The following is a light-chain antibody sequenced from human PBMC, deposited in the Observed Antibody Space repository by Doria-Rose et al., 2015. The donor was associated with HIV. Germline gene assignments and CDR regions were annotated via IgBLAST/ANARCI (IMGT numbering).Light chain of an antibody. CDR2: AAS. CDR1: QTVSTY. J-gene: IGKJ1*01. CDR3: QQTYSSPPWT. Sequence: MTQSSSSLSASIGDRVTITCRASQTVSTYLNWFQQEPGKAPKLLIYAASRLQSGVPSRFSGSGSGTDFTLTISGLQPGGFATYYCQQTYSSPPWTFGQGTKVEMK. V-gene: IGKV1-39*01.